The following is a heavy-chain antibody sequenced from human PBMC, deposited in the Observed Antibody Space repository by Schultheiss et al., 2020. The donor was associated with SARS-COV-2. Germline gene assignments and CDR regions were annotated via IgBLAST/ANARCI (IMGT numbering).Heavy chain of an antibody. CDR1: GYTFTSYY. J-gene: IGHJ6*02. Sequence: GESLKISCKASGYTFTSYYMHWVRQAPGQGLEWMGIINPSGGSTSYAQKFQGRVTMTRDTSTSTVYMELSSLRAEDTAVYYCARHFLGRYALDVWGQGTTVTVSS. CDR2: INPSGGST. D-gene: IGHD3-3*01. V-gene: IGHV1-46*01. CDR3: ARHFLGRYALDV.